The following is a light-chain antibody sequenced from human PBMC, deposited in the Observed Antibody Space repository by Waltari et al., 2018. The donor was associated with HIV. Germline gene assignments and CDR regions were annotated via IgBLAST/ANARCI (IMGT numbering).Light chain of an antibody. CDR3: QQGHTTPLT. V-gene: IGKV1-39*01. CDR2: AAS. Sequence: DIHITQSPSSLSASVGDRVTITCRASQGISRYLNWYRQKLGKVPQLLIYAASNLQSGVPSRFSGSGSGTDFTLTITNLQPEDFATYYCQQGHTTPLTFGQGTRLEIK. CDR1: QGISRY. J-gene: IGKJ5*01.